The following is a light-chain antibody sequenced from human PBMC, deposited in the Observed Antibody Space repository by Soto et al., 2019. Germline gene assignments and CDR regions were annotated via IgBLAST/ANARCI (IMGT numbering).Light chain of an antibody. CDR3: QQYFTSPLT. CDR2: GVS. Sequence: EVVLTHSPGTLSLSPGESATLSCRASQSVSSNYLAWYQQKPGQAPRLLIYGVSTRATGIPDRFSGSGSGTDFSLTVRRLEPEDFALYYCQQYFTSPLTFGGGTKVDIK. J-gene: IGKJ4*01. V-gene: IGKV3-20*01. CDR1: QSVSSNY.